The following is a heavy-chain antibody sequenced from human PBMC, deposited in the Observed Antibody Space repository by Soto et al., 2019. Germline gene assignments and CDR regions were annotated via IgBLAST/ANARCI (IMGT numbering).Heavy chain of an antibody. J-gene: IGHJ4*02. Sequence: GPAVKFSCTASGGTFSSYAISWVRHAPGQGLEWMGGIIPIFGTANYAQKFQGRVTITADESTSTAYMELSSLRSEDTAVYYCARDAELLMAYGFSCDYWGQGTLVTVSS. CDR2: IIPIFGTA. V-gene: IGHV1-69*13. CDR1: GGTFSSYA. CDR3: ARDAELLMAYGFSCDY. D-gene: IGHD1-7*01.